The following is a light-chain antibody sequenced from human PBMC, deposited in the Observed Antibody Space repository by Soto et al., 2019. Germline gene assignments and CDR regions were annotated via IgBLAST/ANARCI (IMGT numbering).Light chain of an antibody. CDR3: ATWEDSLYGPV. V-gene: IGLV1-44*01. J-gene: IGLJ3*02. CDR2: RND. CDR1: SSNIGSDP. Sequence: QSVLTQPPSASGTPGQRAIISCSGSSSNIGSDPVQWYQQFPGTAPKLLIYRNDQRASGVPDRFSGSKSGTSASLAISGLQSEDEADYLCATWEDSLYGPVFGGGTKLTVL.